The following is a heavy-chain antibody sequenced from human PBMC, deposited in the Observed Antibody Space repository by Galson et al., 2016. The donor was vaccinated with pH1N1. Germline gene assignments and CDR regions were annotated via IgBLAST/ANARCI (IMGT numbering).Heavy chain of an antibody. Sequence: ETLSLTCAVSGYSIISGYFWGWVRQPPGKGLEWIGSIFHSGSTYYNPSLKSRVTISVDTSRNQFSLTLSSVTAADTALYYCASSIPVTALDAFDLWGQGTMVTVSS. CDR1: GYSIISGYF. V-gene: IGHV4-38-2*01. CDR2: IFHSGST. CDR3: ASSIPVTALDAFDL. D-gene: IGHD2-21*02. J-gene: IGHJ3*01.